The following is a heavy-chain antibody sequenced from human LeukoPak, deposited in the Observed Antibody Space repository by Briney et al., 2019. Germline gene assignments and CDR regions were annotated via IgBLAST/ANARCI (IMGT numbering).Heavy chain of an antibody. CDR1: GGSFSGYY. CDR3: ATSPIWFGASGRFDP. V-gene: IGHV4-34*01. D-gene: IGHD3-10*01. Sequence: SETLSLTCAVYGGSFSGYYRSWIRQPPGKGLEWIGEINHSGSTNYNPSLKSRVTISVDTSKNQFSLKLSSVTAADTAVYYCATSPIWFGASGRFDPWGQGTLVTVSS. CDR2: INHSGST. J-gene: IGHJ5*02.